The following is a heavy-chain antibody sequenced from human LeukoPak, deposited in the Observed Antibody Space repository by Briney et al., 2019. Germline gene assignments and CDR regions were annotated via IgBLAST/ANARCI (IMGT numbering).Heavy chain of an antibody. D-gene: IGHD5-12*01. CDR3: ARGHRGVFTDPINY. V-gene: IGHV4-39*01. CDR1: DGSISSRNYY. CDR2: IDYNGDT. J-gene: IGHJ4*02. Sequence: SETLSLTCTASDGSISSRNYYWGWIRQPPGKGLEWIGSIDYNGDTYYNPSLASRVTMSEDTSKNQFSLKLNSVTAEDTAVYYCARGHRGVFTDPINYWAQGTLVTVSS.